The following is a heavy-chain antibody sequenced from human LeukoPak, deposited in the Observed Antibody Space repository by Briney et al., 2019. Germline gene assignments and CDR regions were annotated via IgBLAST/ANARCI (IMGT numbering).Heavy chain of an antibody. J-gene: IGHJ4*02. V-gene: IGHV4-39*07. Sequence: SETLSLTCTVSGGSISSSSYYWGWIRQPPGKGLEWIGSIYYSGSTYYNPSLKSRVTISVDTSKNQFSLKLSSVTAADTAVYYCARDPYYDFWSGHIWGFDYWGQGTLVTVSS. D-gene: IGHD3-3*01. CDR1: GGSISSSSYY. CDR3: ARDPYYDFWSGHIWGFDY. CDR2: IYYSGST.